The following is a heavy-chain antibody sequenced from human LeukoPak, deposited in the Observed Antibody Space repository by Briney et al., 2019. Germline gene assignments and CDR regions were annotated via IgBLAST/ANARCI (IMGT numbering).Heavy chain of an antibody. CDR1: GGSISSYY. CDR3: ARSFLGDWYFDL. V-gene: IGHV4-59*01. D-gene: IGHD1-26*01. CDR2: IYYSGST. J-gene: IGHJ2*01. Sequence: SETLSLTCTVSGGSISSYYWSWIRQPPGMGLEWIGYIYYSGSTNYNPSLKNRVTISVDTSKDQFSLRLTSVTAADTAMYYCARSFLGDWYFDLWGRGTLVTVSS.